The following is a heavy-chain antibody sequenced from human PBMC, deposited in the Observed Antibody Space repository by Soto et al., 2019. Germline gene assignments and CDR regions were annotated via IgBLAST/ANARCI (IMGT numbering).Heavy chain of an antibody. CDR3: ARGIAAAGTEWFEP. J-gene: IGHJ5*02. CDR1: GGSISSYY. Sequence: QVQLQESGPGLVKPSETLSLTCTVSGGSISSYYWSWIRQPPGKGLEWIGYIYYSGSTNYNPSLKSRVTISVDTSKNPFSLKLSSVTAADTAVYYCARGIAAAGTEWFEPWGQGTLVPVSS. D-gene: IGHD6-13*01. V-gene: IGHV4-59*01. CDR2: IYYSGST.